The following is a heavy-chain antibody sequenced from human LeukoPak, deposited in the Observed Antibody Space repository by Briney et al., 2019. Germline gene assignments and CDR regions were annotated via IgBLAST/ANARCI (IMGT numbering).Heavy chain of an antibody. J-gene: IGHJ4*02. V-gene: IGHV3-7*01. Sequence: GGSLRLSCAASGFTFSSYWMSWVRQAPGKGLEWVANIKHDATEKYYVDSVKGRFTISRDNAKKSLYLQMNRLRADDTAVYHCARVRSAAAGPLDYWGQGTLVTVSS. D-gene: IGHD6-13*01. CDR1: GFTFSSYW. CDR2: IKHDATEK. CDR3: ARVRSAAAGPLDY.